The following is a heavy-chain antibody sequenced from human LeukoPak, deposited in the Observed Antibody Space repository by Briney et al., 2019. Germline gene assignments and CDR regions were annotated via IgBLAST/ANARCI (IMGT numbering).Heavy chain of an antibody. Sequence: SETLSLTSTVSGGSISSGSYYWSWIRQPAGKGLEWIGRIYTSGSTNYNPSLKSRVTISVDTSKNQFSLKLSSVTAADTAVYYCVLRSSARREGFDYWGQGTLVTVSS. CDR1: GGSISSGSYY. D-gene: IGHD2-2*01. V-gene: IGHV4-61*02. J-gene: IGHJ4*02. CDR3: VLRSSARREGFDY. CDR2: IYTSGST.